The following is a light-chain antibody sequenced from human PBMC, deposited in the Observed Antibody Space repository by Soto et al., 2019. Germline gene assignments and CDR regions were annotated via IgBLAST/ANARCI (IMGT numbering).Light chain of an antibody. CDR3: QQYGSSRT. CDR1: ETMSSKN. V-gene: IGKV3-20*01. CDR2: GGS. Sequence: EIVLTQSPGTLFLSPGEGATLACRASETMSSKNLAWYQQKPGQPPRLLIYGGSSRAAGIPDSFSGSGSGTDFTLTISRLEPEDFAVYYCQQYGSSRTFGQGTKVEV. J-gene: IGKJ1*01.